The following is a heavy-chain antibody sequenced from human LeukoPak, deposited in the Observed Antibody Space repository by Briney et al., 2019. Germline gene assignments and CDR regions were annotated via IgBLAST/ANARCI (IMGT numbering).Heavy chain of an antibody. D-gene: IGHD2-15*01. CDR3: ARDLVHHRLVAAVYIWFDP. CDR2: INIYNGNT. V-gene: IGHV1-18*01. Sequence: ASVKVSCKAAGYIFTSYGISWVRQAPGQGLEWRGWINIYNGNTKYAQKVQGRVTMTTATSTSTAYMEVRRLTSDDTAVYYCARDLVHHRLVAAVYIWFDPWGQGTLVTVSS. J-gene: IGHJ5*02. CDR1: GYIFTSYG.